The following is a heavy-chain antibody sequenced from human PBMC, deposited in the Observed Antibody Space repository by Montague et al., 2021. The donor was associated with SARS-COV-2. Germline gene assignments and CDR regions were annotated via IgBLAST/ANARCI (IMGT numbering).Heavy chain of an antibody. CDR2: ISHGGGT. Sequence: SETLSLTCDVYGGSFSSYWSWIRQPPGRGLEWVGQISHGGGTNYNPSLKSRVTISVDTSKNQVSLKLSSGTAADTAVYYCASHCGGGRCYFGMAVWGQGTTVTVSS. CDR1: GGSFSSY. J-gene: IGHJ6*02. V-gene: IGHV4-34*01. CDR3: ASHCGGGRCYFGMAV. D-gene: IGHD2-15*01.